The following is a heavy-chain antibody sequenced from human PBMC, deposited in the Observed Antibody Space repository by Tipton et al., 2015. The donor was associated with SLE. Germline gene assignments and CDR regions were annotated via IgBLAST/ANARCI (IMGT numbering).Heavy chain of an antibody. CDR2: ISDGSST. CDR1: GFTFTNSW. D-gene: IGHD1-26*01. Sequence: SLRLSCAASGFTFTNSWMHWVRQAPGKGLVWVSRISDGSSTTYGDSVRGRFTIARDNAKNTLYLQMNSLRAEDTAVYYCARYSRGSLDSWGQGTLVTVSS. V-gene: IGHV3-74*03. J-gene: IGHJ4*02. CDR3: ARYSRGSLDS.